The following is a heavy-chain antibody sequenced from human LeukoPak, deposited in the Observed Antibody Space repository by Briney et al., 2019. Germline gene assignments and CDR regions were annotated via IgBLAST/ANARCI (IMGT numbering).Heavy chain of an antibody. J-gene: IGHJ5*02. CDR1: GFTFSSYA. Sequence: GGSLRLSCAASGFTFSSYAMSWIRPAPGKGLEWVANIKEDGSQKYYVDSVKGRFTISRDNANNSLYLQMESLRAEDTAVYYCAIYNTTRGWLDPWGQGTLVTVSS. D-gene: IGHD1-14*01. CDR3: AIYNTTRGWLDP. V-gene: IGHV3-7*01. CDR2: IKEDGSQK.